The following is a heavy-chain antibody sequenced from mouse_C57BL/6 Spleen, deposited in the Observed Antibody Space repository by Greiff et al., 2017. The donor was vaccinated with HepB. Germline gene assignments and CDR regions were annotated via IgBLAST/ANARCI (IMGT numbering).Heavy chain of an antibody. Sequence: VQLKESGPGLVKPSQSLSLTCSVTGYSITSGYYWNWIRQFPGNKLEWMGYISYDGSNNYNPSLKNRISITRDTSKNQFFLKLNSVTTEDTATYYCARERDYEVYYFDYWGQGTTLTVSS. CDR3: ARERDYEVYYFDY. CDR1: GYSITSGYY. J-gene: IGHJ2*01. V-gene: IGHV3-6*01. D-gene: IGHD2-4*01. CDR2: ISYDGSN.